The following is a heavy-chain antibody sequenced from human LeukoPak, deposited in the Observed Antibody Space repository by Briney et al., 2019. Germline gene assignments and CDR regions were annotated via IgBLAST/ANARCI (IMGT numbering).Heavy chain of an antibody. CDR3: ARGPPSYDYVWGSYLLGYNWFDP. Sequence: ASVKVSCKASGYTFTSYGISWVRQAPGQGLEWMGWISAYNGNTNYAQKLQGRVTMTTDTSTSTAYMELRSLRSDDTAVYYCARGPPSYDYVWGSYLLGYNWFDPWGQGTLVTVSS. CDR2: ISAYNGNT. J-gene: IGHJ5*02. D-gene: IGHD3-16*02. V-gene: IGHV1-18*01. CDR1: GYTFTSYG.